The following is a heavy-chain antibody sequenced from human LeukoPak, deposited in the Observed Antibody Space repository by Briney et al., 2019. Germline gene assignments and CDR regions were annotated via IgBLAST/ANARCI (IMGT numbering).Heavy chain of an antibody. Sequence: VTVSCTASGGTFSSYTISWVRQAPGQGLEWMGRIIPILGIANYAQKFQGRVTITADKSTSTAYMELSSLRSEDTAVYYCAREAVGAGRLSYGMDVWGQGTTVTVSS. CDR3: AREAVGAGRLSYGMDV. J-gene: IGHJ6*01. CDR1: GGTFSSYT. CDR2: IIPILGIA. D-gene: IGHD1-26*01. V-gene: IGHV1-69*04.